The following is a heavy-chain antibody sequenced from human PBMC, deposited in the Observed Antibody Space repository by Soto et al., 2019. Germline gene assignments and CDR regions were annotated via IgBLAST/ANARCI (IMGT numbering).Heavy chain of an antibody. CDR3: ARASSGYYWFDP. J-gene: IGHJ5*02. D-gene: IGHD3-22*01. CDR1: GAPITSYQ. V-gene: IGHV4-59*01. Sequence: QVQLQESGPGLVKPSETLSLTCTVSGAPITSYQWSWIRQSPGKGLEWIGNIYYSGSTNYNPSLKSRVTISVDTSKNQFSLKLSSVTAADTAVYYCARASSGYYWFDPWGQGTQVTVSS. CDR2: IYYSGST.